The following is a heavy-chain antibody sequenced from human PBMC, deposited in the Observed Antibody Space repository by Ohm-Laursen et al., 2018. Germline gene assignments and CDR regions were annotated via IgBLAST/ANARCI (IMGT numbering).Heavy chain of an antibody. D-gene: IGHD4-17*01. CDR3: ARTTQYGEFIPWYFDL. J-gene: IGHJ2*01. Sequence: SLRLSCAASGFTFSSNAMNWVRQAPGEGLEWVSSISSGSRYIHYAVSVQGRFTLSRDDAKNSLYLQMNSLRAEDTALYYCARTTQYGEFIPWYFDLWGRGTLVTVSS. V-gene: IGHV3-21*01. CDR1: GFTFSSNA. CDR2: ISSGSRYI.